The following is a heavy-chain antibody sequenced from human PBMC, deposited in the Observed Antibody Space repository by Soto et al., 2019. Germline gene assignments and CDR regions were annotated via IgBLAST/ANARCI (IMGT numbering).Heavy chain of an antibody. CDR1: EYTFANHF. V-gene: IGHV1-46*01. D-gene: IGHD3-10*01. CDR2: VNPSGGPT. CDR3: AREGSYYFDSRIDY. J-gene: IGHJ4*02. Sequence: QVRLVQSGAEVKKPGDSVSVSCKAPEYTFANHFIHWVRQAPGQGLEWMGIVNPSGGPTRDTQKFQGRVTMTRDTSTSTVYMVLSSLTSADTAVYYCAREGSYYFDSRIDYWGQGTLVTVSS.